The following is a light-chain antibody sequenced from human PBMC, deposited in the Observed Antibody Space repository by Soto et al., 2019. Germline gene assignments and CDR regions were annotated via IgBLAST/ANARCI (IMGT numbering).Light chain of an antibody. J-gene: IGKJ5*01. Sequence: EIVLTQSPGTLSLSPGERATLSCGASQSVSSSYLAWYQQKPGQAPRLLIYGASNRATGIPDRFSGSGSGTDFTLTISRLEPEDFAVYYCQRYGSSPLITFGQGTRLEIK. V-gene: IGKV3-20*01. CDR3: QRYGSSPLIT. CDR2: GAS. CDR1: QSVSSSY.